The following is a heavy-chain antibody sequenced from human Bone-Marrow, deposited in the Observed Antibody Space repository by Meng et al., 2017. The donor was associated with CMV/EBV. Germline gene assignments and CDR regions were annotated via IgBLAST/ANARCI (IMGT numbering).Heavy chain of an antibody. V-gene: IGHV3-7*01. CDR1: GFTFSSYW. J-gene: IGHJ6*02. D-gene: IGHD3-3*01. CDR2: IKQDGSEK. CDR3: AREYYDFWSGYGPNDYYYYGMDV. Sequence: GESLKISCAASGFTFSSYWMSWVRQAPGKGLEWVANIKQDGSEKYYVDSVKGRFTISRDNAKNSLYLQMNSLRAEDTAVYYCAREYYDFWSGYGPNDYYYYGMDVWGQGTTVTVSS.